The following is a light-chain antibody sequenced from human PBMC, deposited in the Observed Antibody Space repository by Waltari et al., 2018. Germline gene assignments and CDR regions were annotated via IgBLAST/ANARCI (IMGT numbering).Light chain of an antibody. Sequence: DIQMTQSPSTLSASVGDRVTITCRASQSISSWLAWYQQKPGKAPKLLIYKASSLESGVPSRFGGSGSVTEFTLTISSLQPDDFATYYCQQYNSYSPKYTFGQGTKLEIK. J-gene: IGKJ2*01. V-gene: IGKV1-5*03. CDR2: KAS. CDR1: QSISSW. CDR3: QQYNSYSPKYT.